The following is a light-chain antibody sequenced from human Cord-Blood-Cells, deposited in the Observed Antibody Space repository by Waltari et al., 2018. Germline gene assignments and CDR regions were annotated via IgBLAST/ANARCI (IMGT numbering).Light chain of an antibody. CDR2: QAF. V-gene: IGKV1-5*03. CDR1: QSISSG. CDR3: QQYNSYPYT. Sequence: DIQMTQSPSTLSDSVGDRVTITCRASQSISSGLAWYQQKPGKAPKLLIYQAFSLESGVPSRFSGSGSGTEFTLTISNLQPDDFATYYCQQYNSYPYTFGQGTKLEIK. J-gene: IGKJ2*01.